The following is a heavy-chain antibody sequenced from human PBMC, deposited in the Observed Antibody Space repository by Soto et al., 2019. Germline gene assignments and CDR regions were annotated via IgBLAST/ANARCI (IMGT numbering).Heavy chain of an antibody. CDR1: GFTFSSYS. Sequence: PGGSLRLSCAASGFTFSSYSVNWVRQAPGKGLEWVSYISSSSSTIYYADSVKGRFTISRDNAKNSLYLQMNSLRDEDTAVYYCARDAANYCSGGSCYSRRRFDIWGQGTMVTVSS. D-gene: IGHD2-15*01. V-gene: IGHV3-48*02. CDR3: ARDAANYCSGGSCYSRRRFDI. J-gene: IGHJ3*02. CDR2: ISSSSSTI.